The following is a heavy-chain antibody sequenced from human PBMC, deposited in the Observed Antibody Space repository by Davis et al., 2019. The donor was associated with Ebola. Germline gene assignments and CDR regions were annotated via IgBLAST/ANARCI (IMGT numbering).Heavy chain of an antibody. Sequence: PGGSLRLSCAASGFTFSSYAMSWVRQAPGKGLEWVSVIYSGGSTYYADSVKGRFTISRHNSKNTLYLQMNSLRAEDTAVYYCAGGPKRLLQLGYWGQGTLVTVSS. CDR1: GFTFSSYA. D-gene: IGHD5-24*01. J-gene: IGHJ4*02. CDR3: AGGPKRLLQLGY. V-gene: IGHV3-53*04. CDR2: IYSGGST.